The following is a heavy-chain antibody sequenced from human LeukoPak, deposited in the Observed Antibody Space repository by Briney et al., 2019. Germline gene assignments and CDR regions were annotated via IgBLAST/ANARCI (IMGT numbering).Heavy chain of an antibody. CDR2: IYYSGST. CDR3: ARGDGDYVENFDY. Sequence: SQTLSLTCTVSGGSISSGGYYWSWIRQHPGKGLEWIGYIYYSGSTYYNPSLKSRVTISVDTSKNQFSLKLSSVTAADTVVYYCARGDGDYVENFDYWGQGTLVTVSS. J-gene: IGHJ4*02. D-gene: IGHD4-17*01. V-gene: IGHV4-31*03. CDR1: GGSISSGGYY.